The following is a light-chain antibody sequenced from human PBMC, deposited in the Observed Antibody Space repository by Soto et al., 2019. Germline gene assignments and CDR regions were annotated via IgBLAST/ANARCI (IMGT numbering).Light chain of an antibody. Sequence: SYELTQPPSVSVAPGKTARIPCGGNNIGSKSVHWYQQKPGQAPVLVIYYDSDRPSGIPERFSGSNSGNTATLTISRVEAGDEADYYCQVWDSSSDPLYVFGTGTKLTV. CDR3: QVWDSSSDPLYV. CDR2: YDS. CDR1: NIGSKS. J-gene: IGLJ1*01. V-gene: IGLV3-21*04.